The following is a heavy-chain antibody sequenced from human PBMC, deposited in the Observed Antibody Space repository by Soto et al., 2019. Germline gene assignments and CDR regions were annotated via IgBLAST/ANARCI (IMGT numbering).Heavy chain of an antibody. D-gene: IGHD3-22*01. J-gene: IGHJ4*02. V-gene: IGHV1-69*13. CDR2: IIPIFGTA. CDR3: ARAPGGGYYDSSGYYTFDY. Sequence: SLKVSCKASGGTFSSYAISWVRQAPGQGLEWMGGIIPIFGTANYAQKFQGRVTITADESTSTAYMELSSRRSEDTAVYYCARAPGGGYYDSSGYYTFDYWGQGTLVTVSS. CDR1: GGTFSSYA.